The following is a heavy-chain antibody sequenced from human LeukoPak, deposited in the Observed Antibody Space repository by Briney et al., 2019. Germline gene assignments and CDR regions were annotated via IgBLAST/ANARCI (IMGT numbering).Heavy chain of an antibody. CDR1: GYTFTSYG. Sequence: ASVKVSCKASGYTFTSYGISWVRQAPGQGLEWMGWISAYNGNTNYAQKLQGRVTMTTDTSTSTAYMQLRSLRSAHTAVYYWAREGAFYYYDSSSYFDDYWGKETLVTVSS. CDR3: AREGAFYYYDSSSYFDDY. CDR2: ISAYNGNT. D-gene: IGHD3-22*01. J-gene: IGHJ4*02. V-gene: IGHV1-18*01.